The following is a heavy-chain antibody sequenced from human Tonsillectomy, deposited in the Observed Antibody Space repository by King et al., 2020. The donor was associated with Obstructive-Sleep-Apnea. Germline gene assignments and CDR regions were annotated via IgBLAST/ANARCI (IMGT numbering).Heavy chain of an antibody. CDR3: AGGPRVATMGDNYYGMDV. D-gene: IGHD5-12*01. CDR1: IDSISSYY. V-gene: IGHV4-4*07. CDR2: IYTSGST. J-gene: IGHJ6*02. Sequence: QLQESGPGLVKPSETLSLTCTVSIDSISSYYWSWIRQPAGKGLEWIGRIYTSGSTKYNSSLKSRVTMSVDTSKNQFSLKLSSVTAADTAVYYCAGGPRVATMGDNYYGMDVWGQGTTVTVSS.